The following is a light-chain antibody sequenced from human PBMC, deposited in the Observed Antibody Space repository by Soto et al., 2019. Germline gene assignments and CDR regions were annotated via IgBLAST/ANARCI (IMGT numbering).Light chain of an antibody. V-gene: IGKV3-20*01. Sequence: EIVVTQSPGTLSLSPGEGGTLSCRASQSVCSRCLAWYQQKPGQAPRLLIFGASSRATGIPDTFSGSGSGTDFTLTISRLEPEDSAVYYCQHYGSTPWTFGQGTKVEI. CDR3: QHYGSTPWT. J-gene: IGKJ1*01. CDR2: GAS. CDR1: QSVCSRC.